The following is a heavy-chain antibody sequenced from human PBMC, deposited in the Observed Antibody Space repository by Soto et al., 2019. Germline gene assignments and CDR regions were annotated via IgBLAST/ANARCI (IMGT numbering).Heavy chain of an antibody. CDR1: GFMFSSAA. D-gene: IGHD3-16*01. J-gene: IGHJ3*01. CDR3: AKTGVRSGLWEALDV. V-gene: IGHV3-23*01. Sequence: EVKLLESGGGLVQPGGSLRLSCAASGFMFSSAAMTWVRQVPGKGLQWVALVSGGGGDTHYRDSVKGRFIISRDNSKNTVYLQMNSLRAEDTAVYHCAKTGVRSGLWEALDVWGQGAMVIVSS. CDR2: VSGGGGDT.